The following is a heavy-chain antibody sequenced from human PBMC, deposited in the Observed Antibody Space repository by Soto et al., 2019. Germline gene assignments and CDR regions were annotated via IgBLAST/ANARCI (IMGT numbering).Heavy chain of an antibody. J-gene: IGHJ6*02. CDR2: IKSKTDGGTT. Sequence: PGGSLRLSCAASGFTFSNAWMNWVRQAPGKGLEWVGRIKSKTDGGTTDYAAPVKGRFTISRDDSKNTLYLQMNSLKTEDTAVYYCTTDNLGYSYGPWLGDYYYYGMDVWGQGTTVTVSS. D-gene: IGHD5-18*01. CDR3: TTDNLGYSYGPWLGDYYYYGMDV. CDR1: GFTFSNAW. V-gene: IGHV3-15*07.